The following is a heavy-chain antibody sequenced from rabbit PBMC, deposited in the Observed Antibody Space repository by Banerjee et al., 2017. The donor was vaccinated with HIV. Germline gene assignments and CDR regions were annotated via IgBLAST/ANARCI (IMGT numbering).Heavy chain of an antibody. CDR1: GFSFSSSYW. Sequence: QSLEESGGDLVKPGASLTLTCTASGFSFSSSYWICWVRQAPGKGLEWIACIYAGSSGSTYYASWAKGRFTISKTSSTTVTLQMTSLTAADTATYFCARHNNGWGTTYFNLWGPGTLVTVS. V-gene: IGHV1S40*01. J-gene: IGHJ4*01. CDR2: IYAGSSGST. D-gene: IGHD4-1*01. CDR3: ARHNNGWGTTYFNL.